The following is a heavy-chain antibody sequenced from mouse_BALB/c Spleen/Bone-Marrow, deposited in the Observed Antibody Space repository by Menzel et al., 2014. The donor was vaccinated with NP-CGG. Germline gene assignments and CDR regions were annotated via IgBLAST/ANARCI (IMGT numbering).Heavy chain of an antibody. V-gene: IGHV14-3*02. CDR3: ASYRYGWYFDV. J-gene: IGHJ1*01. CDR2: IDPANGNT. CDR1: GFNIKDTY. Sequence: EVQRVESGAELVKPGASVKLSCTASGFNIKDTYMHWVKQRPEQGLEWIGRIDPANGNTKYDPKFQGKATITADTSSNTACLQLSILTSEDTAVYYFASYRYGWYFDVWGARTTVTVSS. D-gene: IGHD2-14*01.